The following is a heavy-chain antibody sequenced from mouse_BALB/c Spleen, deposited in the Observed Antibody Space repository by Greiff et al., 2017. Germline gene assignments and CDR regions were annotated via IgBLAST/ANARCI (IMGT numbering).Heavy chain of an antibody. Sequence: EVMLVESGGGLVKPGGSLKLSCAASGFTFSSYTMSWVRQTPEKRLVWVATISRGGRYTYYPDSVKGRFTISRDNAKNTLYLQMSSLKSEDTAMYYCTRDEGRMITTAYFDYWGQGTTLTVSS. CDR1: GFTFSSYT. D-gene: IGHD2-4*01. J-gene: IGHJ2*01. CDR3: TRDEGRMITTAYFDY. V-gene: IGHV5-6-4*01. CDR2: ISRGGRYT.